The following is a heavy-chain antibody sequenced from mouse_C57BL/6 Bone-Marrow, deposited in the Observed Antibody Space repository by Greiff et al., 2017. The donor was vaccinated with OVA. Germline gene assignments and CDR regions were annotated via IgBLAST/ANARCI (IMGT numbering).Heavy chain of an antibody. J-gene: IGHJ3*01. CDR2: INPSTGGT. Sequence: VQLKQSGPELVKPGASVKISCKASGYSFTGYYMNWVKQSPEKSLEWIGEINPSTGGTTYNQKFKAKATLTVDKSSSTAYMQLKSLTSEDSAVYYCARSGEYYGSSYGFAYWGQGTLVTVSA. CDR3: ARSGEYYGSSYGFAY. D-gene: IGHD1-1*01. V-gene: IGHV1-42*01. CDR1: GYSFTGYY.